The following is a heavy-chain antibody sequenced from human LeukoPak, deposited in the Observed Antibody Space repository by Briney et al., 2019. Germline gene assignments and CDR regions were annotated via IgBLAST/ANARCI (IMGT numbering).Heavy chain of an antibody. CDR3: ARDRVYYYDSSDNDAFDI. CDR2: INPNSGGT. CDR1: GYTFTSYY. Sequence: ASVTVSCKASGYTFTSYYMHWVRQAPGQGLEWMGWINPNSGGTNYAQKFQGRVTMTRDTSTSTAYMELRSLRSDDTAVDYCARDRVYYYDSSDNDAFDIWGQGTMVTVSS. J-gene: IGHJ3*02. D-gene: IGHD3-22*01. V-gene: IGHV1-2*02.